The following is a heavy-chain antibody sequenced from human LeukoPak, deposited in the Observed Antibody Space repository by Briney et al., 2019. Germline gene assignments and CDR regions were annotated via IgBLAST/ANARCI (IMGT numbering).Heavy chain of an antibody. J-gene: IGHJ6*03. CDR2: ISCSCCYI. Sequence: GWSLRLSCAASGFTFSSYPMNWVRQAPGKGLEGVSSISCSCCYIYYADSVKGRFTISRDNSKNTLYVQMNSLRDEDTAVYYCARRAHPGGKLTYYCYMDVWGQGTTVTVSS. CDR1: GFTFSSYP. CDR3: ARRAHPGGKLTYYCYMDV. V-gene: IGHV3-21*01. D-gene: IGHD3-10*01.